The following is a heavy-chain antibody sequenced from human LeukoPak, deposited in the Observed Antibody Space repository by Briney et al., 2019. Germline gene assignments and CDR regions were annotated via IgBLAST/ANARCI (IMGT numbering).Heavy chain of an antibody. J-gene: IGHJ4*02. CDR1: GFTFSSYW. V-gene: IGHV3-23*01. Sequence: GGSLRLSCAASGFTFSSYWMSWVRQAPGKGLEWVSAISGRGGTTSYANSVRGRFTISRDNSKNTLYLQMNSLRAEDTAVYYCAKDDYYDSSGYWNYFDYWGQGTLVTVSS. CDR3: AKDDYYDSSGYWNYFDY. CDR2: ISGRGGTT. D-gene: IGHD3-22*01.